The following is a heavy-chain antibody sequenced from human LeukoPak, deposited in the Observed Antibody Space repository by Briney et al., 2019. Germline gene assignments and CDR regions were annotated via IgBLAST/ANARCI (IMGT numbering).Heavy chain of an antibody. CDR1: GGSFSENY. CDR3: ARGGRRFKSGNWFDP. Sequence: ETLSLTCAVYGGSFSENYWTWTWIRQPPGKGLEWIGEINHSGSTNYYPSLKSRFIISVDTSRNLFSLRLSSVTAADTAVYYCARGGRRFKSGNWFDPWGQGTLVTVSS. D-gene: IGHD3-3*01. J-gene: IGHJ5*02. CDR2: INHSGST. V-gene: IGHV4-34*01.